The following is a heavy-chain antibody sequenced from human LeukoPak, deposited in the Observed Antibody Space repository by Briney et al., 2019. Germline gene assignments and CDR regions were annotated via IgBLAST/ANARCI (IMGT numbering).Heavy chain of an antibody. V-gene: IGHV1-2*06. CDR1: GYTFTGYY. CDR3: ARGVLGYYGSGRA. D-gene: IGHD3-10*01. Sequence: ASVKVSCKASGYTFTGYYMHWVRQAPGQGLEWMGRINPNSGGTNYAQKFQGRVTMTRDTSISTAYMELSRLRSDDTAVYSCARGVLGYYGSGRAWGQGTLVTVSS. CDR2: INPNSGGT. J-gene: IGHJ5*02.